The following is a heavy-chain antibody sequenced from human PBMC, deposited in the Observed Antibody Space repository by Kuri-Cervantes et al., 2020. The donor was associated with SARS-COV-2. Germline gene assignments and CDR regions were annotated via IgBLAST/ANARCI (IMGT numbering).Heavy chain of an antibody. D-gene: IGHD1-26*01. V-gene: IGHV3-21*01. CDR3: ARVYSGSYYNWFDP. J-gene: IGHJ5*02. CDR2: ISSSSSYI. Sequence: GGSLRLSCAASGFTFSSYSMNWVRQAPGKGLEWVSSISSSSSYIYYADSVKGRFTISRDNAKNSLYLQMNSLRAEDTAVYYCARVYSGSYYNWFDPWGQGTLVTSPQ. CDR1: GFTFSSYS.